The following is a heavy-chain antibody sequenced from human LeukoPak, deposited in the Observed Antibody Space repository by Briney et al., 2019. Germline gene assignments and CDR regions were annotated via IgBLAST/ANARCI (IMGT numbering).Heavy chain of an antibody. Sequence: LETLSLTCTVCGGSVTDYYWSWIRQSPGKGLEWIGYIYYTGTSYNPSLKSRVTISADTSKNQFSLKLISVTADDTAVYYCARDLSSGWGDFDYWGQGTLVTVSS. J-gene: IGHJ4*02. V-gene: IGHV4-59*02. CDR3: ARDLSSGWGDFDY. CDR2: IYYTGT. CDR1: GGSVTDYY. D-gene: IGHD6-19*01.